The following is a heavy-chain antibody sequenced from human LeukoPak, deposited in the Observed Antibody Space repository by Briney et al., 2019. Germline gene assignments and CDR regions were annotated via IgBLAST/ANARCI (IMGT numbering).Heavy chain of an antibody. V-gene: IGHV3-23*01. J-gene: IGHJ4*02. D-gene: IGHD3-22*01. CDR3: AKDRSNYYDSSGYSDFDY. CDR2: ISGSGGTT. CDR1: GFTFSSYA. Sequence: SGGSLRLSCAASGFTFSSYAMSWVRQAPGKGLEWVSTISGSGGTTYYADSVKGRFTISRDNSKNTLYLQMNSLRAEDTAVYYCAKDRSNYYDSSGYSDFDYWGQGTLVTVSS.